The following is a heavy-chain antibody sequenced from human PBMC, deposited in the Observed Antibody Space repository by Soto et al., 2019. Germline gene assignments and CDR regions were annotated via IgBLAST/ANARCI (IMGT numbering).Heavy chain of an antibody. J-gene: IGHJ6*03. D-gene: IGHD5-12*01. Sequence: GGSLRLSCAASGFTFSSYGMHWVRQAPGKGLEWVAVISYDGSNKYYADSVKGRFTISRDNSKNTLYLQMNSLRAEDTAVYYCAKGGSRWLLSYYYYMDVWGKGTTVTVSS. CDR3: AKGGSRWLLSYYYYMDV. V-gene: IGHV3-30*18. CDR2: ISYDGSNK. CDR1: GFTFSSYG.